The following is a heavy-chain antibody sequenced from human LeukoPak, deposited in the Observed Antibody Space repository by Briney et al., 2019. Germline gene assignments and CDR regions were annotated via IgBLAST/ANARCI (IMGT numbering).Heavy chain of an antibody. Sequence: GGSLRLSCAASGFTFSSYAMNWFRQAPGKGLEWVSGISGSGGSTHYADSVKGRFTISRGNSKNTLYLQMNSLSAEDTALYYCAKHELSYCSGGSCYLDYWGQGTLVTVSS. CDR1: GFTFSSYA. CDR2: ISGSGGST. J-gene: IGHJ4*02. D-gene: IGHD2-15*01. V-gene: IGHV3-23*01. CDR3: AKHELSYCSGGSCYLDY.